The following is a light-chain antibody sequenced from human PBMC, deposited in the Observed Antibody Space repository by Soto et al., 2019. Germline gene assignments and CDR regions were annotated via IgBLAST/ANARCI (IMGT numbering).Light chain of an antibody. V-gene: IGKV3-20*01. CDR3: QQYSDSVGT. CDR1: QSVSSDY. CDR2: AAS. J-gene: IGKJ1*01. Sequence: EIVLTQSPGTLSLSPVERATLSCRASQSVSSDYLAWYQQRPGQAPRLLIYAASSRATGIPDRFSGSGSGTDFTLTISRLGPEDFAVYYCQQYSDSVGTFGQGTKVDIK.